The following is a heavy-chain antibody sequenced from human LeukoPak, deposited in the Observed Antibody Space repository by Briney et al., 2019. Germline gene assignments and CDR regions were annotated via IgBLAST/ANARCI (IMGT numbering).Heavy chain of an antibody. J-gene: IGHJ4*02. Sequence: SVKVSCKASGGTFSSYAISWVRQAPGQGLEWMGRIIPIFGTANYAQKFQGRVTITADESTSTAYIELSSLRSEDTAVYYCARDLLEDDSSGYYYQGKFDYWGQGTLVTVSS. D-gene: IGHD3-22*01. V-gene: IGHV1-69*13. CDR1: GGTFSSYA. CDR2: IIPIFGTA. CDR3: ARDLLEDDSSGYYYQGKFDY.